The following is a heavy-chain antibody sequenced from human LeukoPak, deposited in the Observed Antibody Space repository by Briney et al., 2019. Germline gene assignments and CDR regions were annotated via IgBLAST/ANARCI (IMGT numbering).Heavy chain of an antibody. CDR2: KSRSGRSI. V-gene: IGHV3-48*03. CDR1: GFTLSRYE. Sequence: PGVPLRLSCAACGFTLSRYEMNWVPQSPGKGLEGGPHKSRSGRSIQCADSVKGRYHISRDRAKNTVYLQINTLRAEDTAVYYCARGGCSSTSCYENHYYYYMDVWGKGAKVT. CDR3: ARGGCSSTSCYENHYYYYMDV. D-gene: IGHD2-2*01. J-gene: IGHJ6*03.